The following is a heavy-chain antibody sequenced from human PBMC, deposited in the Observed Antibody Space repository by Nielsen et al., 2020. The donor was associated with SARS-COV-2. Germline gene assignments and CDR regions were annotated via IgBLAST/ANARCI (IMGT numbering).Heavy chain of an antibody. CDR2: IYSGGST. V-gene: IGHV3-66*01. CDR3: AKGGVRGDGFYLHMDV. Sequence: GESLKISCAASGFTVSSNYMSWVRQAPGKGLEWVSVIYSGGSTYYADSVKGRYTISRDNSKNTLYLQMNSLRAEDTAVYYCAKGGVRGDGFYLHMDVWGKGTTVTVSS. J-gene: IGHJ6*03. CDR1: GFTVSSNY. D-gene: IGHD5-24*01.